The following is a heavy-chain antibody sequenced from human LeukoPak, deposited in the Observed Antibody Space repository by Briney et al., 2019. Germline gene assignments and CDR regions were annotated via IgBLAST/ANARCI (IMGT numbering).Heavy chain of an antibody. D-gene: IGHD6-13*01. V-gene: IGHV3-9*01. CDR2: ISWSSGNI. Sequence: LPGGSLRLSCAASGFTFDDYAMHWVRHAPGKGLEWVSGISWSSGNIGYADSVKGRFTISRDNARNSLYLQMNTLRAEDTALYYCVSVHYSSSWYSFDYWGQGTLVTVSS. J-gene: IGHJ4*02. CDR1: GFTFDDYA. CDR3: VSVHYSSSWYSFDY.